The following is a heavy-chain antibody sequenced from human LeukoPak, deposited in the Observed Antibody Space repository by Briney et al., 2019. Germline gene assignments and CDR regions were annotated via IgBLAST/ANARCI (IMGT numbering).Heavy chain of an antibody. CDR2: INPSDGST. CDR3: ARRVPAAGGGHYFDY. D-gene: IGHD2-2*01. Sequence: ASVKVSCKASGYTFTSYYMHWVRQAPGQGLEWMGIINPSDGSTSYAQKFQGRVTMTRDMSTSTVYMELSSLRSEDTAVYYCARRVPAAGGGHYFDYWGQGTLVTVSS. J-gene: IGHJ4*02. CDR1: GYTFTSYY. V-gene: IGHV1-46*01.